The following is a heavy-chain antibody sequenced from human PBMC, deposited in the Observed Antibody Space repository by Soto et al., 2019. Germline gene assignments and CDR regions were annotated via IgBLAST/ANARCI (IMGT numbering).Heavy chain of an antibody. D-gene: IGHD1-26*01. CDR1: GGSISSGDYY. J-gene: IGHJ6*02. Sequence: QVQLQESGPGLVKPSQTLSLTCTVSGGSISSGDYYWSWIRQPPGKGLEWIGYIYYSGSTYYNPSLKSRVTISVDTSKNQFSLKLSSVTAADTAVYYCARATPGATIRYYYYYGMDVWGQGTTVTVSS. CDR3: ARATPGATIRYYYYYGMDV. V-gene: IGHV4-30-4*01. CDR2: IYYSGST.